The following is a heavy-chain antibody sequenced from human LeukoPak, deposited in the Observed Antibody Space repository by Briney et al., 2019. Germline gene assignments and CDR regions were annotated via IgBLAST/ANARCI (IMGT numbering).Heavy chain of an antibody. J-gene: IGHJ6*03. V-gene: IGHV1-69*13. CDR1: GGTFSSYA. D-gene: IGHD1-1*01. Sequence: SVEVSCKASGGTFSSYAISWVRQAPGQGLEWMGGIIPIFGTANYAQKFQGRVTITADESTSTAYMELSSLRSEDTAVYYCARDYVDGTGYYYYMDVWGKGTTVTVSS. CDR2: IIPIFGTA. CDR3: ARDYVDGTGYYYYMDV.